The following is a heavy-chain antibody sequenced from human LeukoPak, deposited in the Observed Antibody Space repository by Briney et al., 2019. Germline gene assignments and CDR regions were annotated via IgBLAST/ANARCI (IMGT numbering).Heavy chain of an antibody. CDR3: AKSMTPVTSYYYYYYMDV. J-gene: IGHJ6*03. D-gene: IGHD4-17*01. CDR2: ISGSGGST. CDR1: GFTFSDYY. Sequence: GGSLRLSCAASGFTFSDYYMSWIRQAPGKGLEWVSAISGSGGSTYYADSVKGRFTITRDNSKNTLYLQMNSLRAEDTAVYYCAKSMTPVTSYYYYYYMDVWGKGTTVTVSS. V-gene: IGHV3-23*01.